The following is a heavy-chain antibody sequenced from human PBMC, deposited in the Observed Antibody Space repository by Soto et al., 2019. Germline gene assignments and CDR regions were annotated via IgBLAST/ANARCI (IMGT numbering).Heavy chain of an antibody. Sequence: PSETLSLTCPVSGVSLTSYYWSWIRQTPGKTLEWIGRIFYNGTTNYNPSLKSRVTISLDMSKNQFSLKLKSVSAEDTALYYCARGKGTHRYWGPGTLVTVSS. CDR1: GVSLTSYY. J-gene: IGHJ4*02. CDR2: IFYNGTT. D-gene: IGHD3-10*01. V-gene: IGHV4-59*01. CDR3: ARGKGTHRY.